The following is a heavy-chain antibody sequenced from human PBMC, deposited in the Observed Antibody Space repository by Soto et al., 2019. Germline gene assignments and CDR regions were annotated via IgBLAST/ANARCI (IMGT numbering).Heavy chain of an antibody. D-gene: IGHD3-10*01. CDR3: ARVGPYDSGSYMLRYNWFDP. CDR1: GFSVSTSH. CDR2: IYSGGAT. V-gene: IGHV3-53*01. Sequence: EVQLVDSGGGLIQPGGSLRLSCAAAGFSVSTSHMNWVRQTPGKGLEWVSVIYSGGATYYAASVKGRFTISRDKSKNTVYLQMSSLRAEDTAVYYWARVGPYDSGSYMLRYNWFDPWGQGTLVTVSS. J-gene: IGHJ5*02.